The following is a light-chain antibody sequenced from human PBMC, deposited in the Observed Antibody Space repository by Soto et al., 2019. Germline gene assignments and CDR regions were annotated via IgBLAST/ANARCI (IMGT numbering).Light chain of an antibody. J-gene: IGLJ3*02. CDR3: AAWDDSLSGRV. V-gene: IGLV2-14*02. Sequence: QSALTQPASVSGSPGQSITISCTGTNSDVGSYNLVSWYQQHPGKAPKVMIFEDTKRPSGVPDRFSGSKSGTSASLAISGLRSEDEADYYCAAWDDSLSGRVFGGGTKLTVL. CDR2: EDT. CDR1: NSDVGSYNL.